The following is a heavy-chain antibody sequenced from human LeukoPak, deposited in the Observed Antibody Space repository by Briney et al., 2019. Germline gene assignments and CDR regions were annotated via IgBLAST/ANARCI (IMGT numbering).Heavy chain of an antibody. CDR3: AKRGVVIRVILVGFHKEAYYFDS. CDR2: ISDSGGRT. CDR1: GITLSYYG. J-gene: IGHJ4*01. D-gene: IGHD3-22*01. Sequence: GGSLRLSCAVSGITLSYYGMSWVRQAPGKGLEWVAGISDSGGRTNYADSVKGRFTISRDNPKNTLYLQMNSLRAEDTAVYFCAKRGVVIRVILVGFHKEAYYFDSWGQEPWSRSPQ. V-gene: IGHV3-23*01.